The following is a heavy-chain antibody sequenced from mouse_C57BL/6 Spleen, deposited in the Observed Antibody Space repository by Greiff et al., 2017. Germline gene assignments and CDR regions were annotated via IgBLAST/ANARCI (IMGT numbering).Heavy chain of an antibody. Sequence: EVKLMESGGGLVKPGGSLKLSCAASGFTFSSYTMSWVRQTPEKRLEWVATISGGGGNTYYPDSVKGRFTISRDNAKNTLYLQMSSLRSEDTALYYCARQYGYDGYYAMDYWGQGTSVTVSS. V-gene: IGHV5-9*01. J-gene: IGHJ4*01. CDR3: ARQYGYDGYYAMDY. D-gene: IGHD2-2*01. CDR2: ISGGGGNT. CDR1: GFTFSSYT.